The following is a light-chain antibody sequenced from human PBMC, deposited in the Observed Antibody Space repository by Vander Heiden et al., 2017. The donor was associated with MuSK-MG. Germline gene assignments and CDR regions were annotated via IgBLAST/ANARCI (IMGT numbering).Light chain of an antibody. CDR2: GAS. CDR1: QSISSY. J-gene: IGKJ1*01. Sequence: IVLPQSPATLSVSPGERATLSCRASQSISSYLAWYQQKPGKAPRLLIHGASIRETGTPSRFSGSGSGTEFTLSISSLQSEDFAIYYCQQYDTRRCTFGQGTKVEIK. CDR3: QQYDTRRCT. V-gene: IGKV3-15*01.